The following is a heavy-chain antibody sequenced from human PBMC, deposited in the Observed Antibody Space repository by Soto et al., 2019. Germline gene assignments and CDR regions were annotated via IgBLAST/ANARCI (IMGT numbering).Heavy chain of an antibody. Sequence: SETLSLTCTVSGGSISSYYWSWIRQPPGKGLEWIGYIYYSGSTNYNPSLKSRVTISVDTSKNQFSLKLSSVTAADTAVYYCAREYYDILTGYSNDAFDIWGLGTTVTVSS. CDR1: GGSISSYY. D-gene: IGHD3-9*01. CDR3: AREYYDILTGYSNDAFDI. V-gene: IGHV4-59*01. CDR2: IYYSGST. J-gene: IGHJ3*02.